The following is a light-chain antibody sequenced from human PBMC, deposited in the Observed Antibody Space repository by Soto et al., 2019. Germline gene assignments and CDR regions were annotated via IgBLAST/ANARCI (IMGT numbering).Light chain of an antibody. CDR1: QDIRTF. J-gene: IGKJ4*01. Sequence: DIQMTQFPSSLSASVGDRLTITCQASQDIRTFLNWYQQKPGKAPKLLIYDTSNLEPGVPARFSRNRSAKHFTFIISHPQPEDIATHYSQQYDNLPTLGRGTNAEIK. CDR3: QQYDNLPT. CDR2: DTS. V-gene: IGKV1-33*01.